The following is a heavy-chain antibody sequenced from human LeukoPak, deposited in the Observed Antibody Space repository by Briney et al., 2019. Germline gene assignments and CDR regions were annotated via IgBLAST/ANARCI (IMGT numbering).Heavy chain of an antibody. CDR2: INPSGGST. V-gene: IGHV1-46*01. J-gene: IGHJ5*02. CDR3: ARAAEDIVVVVADDNWFDP. Sequence: ASVKVSCKASGYTFTSYYMHWVRQAPGQGLEWMGIINPSGGSTSYAQKFQGRVTMTRDTSTSTVYMELSSLRSEDTAVYYCARAAEDIVVVVADDNWFDPWGQGTLVTVSS. CDR1: GYTFTSYY. D-gene: IGHD2-15*01.